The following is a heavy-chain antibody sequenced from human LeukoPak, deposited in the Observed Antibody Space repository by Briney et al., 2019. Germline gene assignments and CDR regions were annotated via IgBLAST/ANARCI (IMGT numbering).Heavy chain of an antibody. CDR3: AKKPDYFGSGSYSGFDY. CDR1: GFTFDNYA. Sequence: GGSLRLSCAASGFTFDNYAMSWVRQAPGKGLEWVSGISGSGGNTNYADSVKGRFTISRDNSMQTLFLQMNSLKAEDTAVYYCAKKPDYFGSGSYSGFDYWGQGTLVTVSS. CDR2: ISGSGGNT. D-gene: IGHD3-10*01. J-gene: IGHJ4*02. V-gene: IGHV3-23*01.